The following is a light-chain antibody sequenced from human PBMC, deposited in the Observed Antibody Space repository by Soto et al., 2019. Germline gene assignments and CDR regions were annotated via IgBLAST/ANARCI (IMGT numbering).Light chain of an antibody. CDR1: ESVGSN. CDR3: EQYNNWPPLT. CDR2: GAS. Sequence: ETVMTQSPATLSVSPGERATLSCRASESVGSNLAWYQQKPGQVPRLIIFGASSRATGTPVRFSGSGFGADFTLTITSLQSEDFAVYYGEQYNNWPPLTFGGGTKVVIK. J-gene: IGKJ4*01. V-gene: IGKV3-15*01.